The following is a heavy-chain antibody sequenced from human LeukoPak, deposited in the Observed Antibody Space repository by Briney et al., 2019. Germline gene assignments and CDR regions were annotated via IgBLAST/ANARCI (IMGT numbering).Heavy chain of an antibody. CDR3: ARDPYSSGWYKDAFDI. CDR1: GFTFSRYS. CDR2: ITSSSSTI. Sequence: GGSLRLSCAASGFTFSRYSMNWVRQAPGKGLEWISYITSSSSTIYYADSVKGRFTISRDNAKNSLYLQMNSLRDEDTAVYYCARDPYSSGWYKDAFDIWGQGTMVTVSS. J-gene: IGHJ3*02. V-gene: IGHV3-48*02. D-gene: IGHD6-19*01.